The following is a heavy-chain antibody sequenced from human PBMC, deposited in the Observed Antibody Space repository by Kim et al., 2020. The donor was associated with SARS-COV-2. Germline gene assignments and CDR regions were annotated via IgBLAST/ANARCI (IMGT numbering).Heavy chain of an antibody. CDR3: ARDHDLGGYCEDYFDY. CDR2: IYPGDSDA. J-gene: IGHJ4*02. CDR1: GYSFSTYW. V-gene: IGHV5-51*01. Sequence: GESLKISCQGSGYSFSTYWIGWLRQMPGKGLEWMGIIYPGDSDARYSPSFRGQVTISADKSISTAYLQWSSLKASDTAMYYCARDHDLGGYCEDYFDYWGQGTLVTVSS. D-gene: IGHD1-26*01.